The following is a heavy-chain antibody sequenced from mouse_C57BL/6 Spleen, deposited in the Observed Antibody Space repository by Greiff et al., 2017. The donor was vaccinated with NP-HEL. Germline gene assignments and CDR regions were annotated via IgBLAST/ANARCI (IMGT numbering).Heavy chain of an antibody. Sequence: EVKVVESGGGLVKPGGSLKLSCAASGFTFSDYGMHWVRQAPEKGLEWVAYISSGSSTIYYADTVKGRFTISRDNAKNTLFLQMTSLRSEDTAMYYCAKGGNLVSYAMDYWGQGTSVTVSS. CDR3: AKGGNLVSYAMDY. D-gene: IGHD2-1*01. CDR2: ISSGSSTI. J-gene: IGHJ4*01. V-gene: IGHV5-17*01. CDR1: GFTFSDYG.